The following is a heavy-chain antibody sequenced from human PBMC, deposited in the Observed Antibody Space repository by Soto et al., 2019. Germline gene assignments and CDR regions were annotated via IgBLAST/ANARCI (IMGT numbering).Heavy chain of an antibody. J-gene: IGHJ4*02. CDR1: GFTFSRYG. D-gene: IGHD3-22*01. V-gene: IGHV3-33*01. CDR2: IWTDGSYE. CDR3: ARAGHDSSGYYYGGLDY. Sequence: GGSLRLSCAASGFTFSRYGMHWVRQAPGKGLERVAVIWTDGSYEYYADSVMGRFTISIDNSKNTLYLQMNSLRAEDTAVYYCARAGHDSSGYYYGGLDYWGPGTLVTVSS.